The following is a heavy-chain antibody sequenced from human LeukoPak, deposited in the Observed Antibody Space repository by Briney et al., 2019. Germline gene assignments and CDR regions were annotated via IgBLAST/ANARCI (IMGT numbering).Heavy chain of an antibody. D-gene: IGHD3-10*01. Sequence: PSETLSLTCTVSGGSISSSSYYWGWIRQPPGKGLEWIGSIYYSGSTYYNPSLKSRVTISVDTSKNQFSLKLSSVTAADTAVYYCARRRMVRGVIGYFDYWGQGTLVTVSS. CDR2: IYYSGST. CDR3: ARRRMVRGVIGYFDY. V-gene: IGHV4-39*01. J-gene: IGHJ4*02. CDR1: GGSISSSSYY.